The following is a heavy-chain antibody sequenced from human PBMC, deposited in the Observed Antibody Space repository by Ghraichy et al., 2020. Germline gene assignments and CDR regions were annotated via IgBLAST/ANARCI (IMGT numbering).Heavy chain of an antibody. CDR3: ARVGYSSSQYNWFDP. CDR1: GYSISSGYY. D-gene: IGHD6-13*01. CDR2: IYHSGST. J-gene: IGHJ5*02. V-gene: IGHV4-38-2*01. Sequence: SETLSLTCAVSGYSISSGYYWGWIRQPPGKGLEWIGSIYHSGSTYYNPSLKSRVTISVDTSKNQFSLKLSSVTAADTAVYYCARVGYSSSQYNWFDPWGQGTLVTVSS.